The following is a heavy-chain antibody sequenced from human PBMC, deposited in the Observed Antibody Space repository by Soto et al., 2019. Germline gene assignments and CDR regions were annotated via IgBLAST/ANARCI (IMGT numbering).Heavy chain of an antibody. CDR2: LYWNDDK. Sequence: SGPTLVNPTQTLTLTCAFSGLSLRTPGAGVGWIRQPPEKALEWLALLYWNDDKRYSPSLKSRLTITKDTSKNQVVLTMSNMDPVDTATYYCVSGSFPNWFDPWGQGILVTVSS. J-gene: IGHJ5*02. V-gene: IGHV2-5*01. CDR3: VSGSFPNWFDP. CDR1: GLSLRTPGAG. D-gene: IGHD3-10*01.